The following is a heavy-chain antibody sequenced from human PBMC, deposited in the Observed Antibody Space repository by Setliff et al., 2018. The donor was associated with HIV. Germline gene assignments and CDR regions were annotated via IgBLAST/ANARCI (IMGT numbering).Heavy chain of an antibody. CDR2: SYYSGST. CDR3: ARVAYGDYSNYYYYYMDV. CDR1: GGSIRGSNYY. V-gene: IGHV4-39*07. D-gene: IGHD4-17*01. J-gene: IGHJ6*03. Sequence: PSETLSLTCTVSGGSIRGSNYYWAWIRQPPGKGLEWIGSSYYSGSTNYNPSLKSRVTISVDTSKNQFSLKPSSVTAADTAVYYCARVAYGDYSNYYYYYMDVWGKGTTVTVSS.